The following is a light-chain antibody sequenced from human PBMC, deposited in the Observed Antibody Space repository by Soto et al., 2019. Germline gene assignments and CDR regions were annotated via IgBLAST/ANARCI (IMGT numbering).Light chain of an antibody. Sequence: EKVLMQCPATLSVSPGERATLSCRASQSVSADLAWYQQKPGQAPRLLIYGASTRATGVPARFSGSGSGTEFTLTISGLQSEDFAIYFCQQYQSWPITFGQGTRLEIK. CDR1: QSVSAD. CDR2: GAS. V-gene: IGKV3-15*01. CDR3: QQYQSWPIT. J-gene: IGKJ5*01.